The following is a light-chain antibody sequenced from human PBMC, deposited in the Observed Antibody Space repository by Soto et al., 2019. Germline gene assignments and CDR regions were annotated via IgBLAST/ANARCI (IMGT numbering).Light chain of an antibody. CDR2: AVS. CDR3: CSYTVSGTYV. V-gene: IGLV2-14*01. CDR1: SSDVGGYNY. Sequence: QSVLTQPASVSGSPGQSITISCTGTSSDVGGYNYVSWYQQHPGKAPKLMIYAVSNRPSGVSSRFSGSTSGNTATLTISGLQAEDEADYYCCSYTVSGTYVFGTGTKVTVL. J-gene: IGLJ1*01.